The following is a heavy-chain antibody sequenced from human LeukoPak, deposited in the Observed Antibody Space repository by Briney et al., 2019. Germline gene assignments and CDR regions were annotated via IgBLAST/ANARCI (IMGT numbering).Heavy chain of an antibody. V-gene: IGHV3-48*02. D-gene: IGHD3-16*01. CDR3: ARRVGGAMPFDY. Sequence: GGSLRLSCAASGFTFSDFNMNWVRQAPGKGLEWISYITTTSNAVYYADSVKGRFTISRDNAKNSLYLQMNSLGDEDTAVYYCARRVGGAMPFDYWGQGTLVTVSS. CDR2: ITTTSNAV. J-gene: IGHJ4*02. CDR1: GFTFSDFN.